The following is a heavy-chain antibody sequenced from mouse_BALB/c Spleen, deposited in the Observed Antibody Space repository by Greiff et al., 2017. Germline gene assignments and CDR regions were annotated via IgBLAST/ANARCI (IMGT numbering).Heavy chain of an antibody. J-gene: IGHJ2*01. CDR1: GYTFSSYW. CDR2: ILPGSGST. V-gene: IGHV1-9*01. CDR3: ASGGRISPDYFDY. Sequence: QVQLKESGPELMKPGASVKISCKATGYTFSSYWIEWVKQRPGHGLEWIGEILPGSGSTNYNEKFKGKATFTADTSSNTAYMQLSSLTSEDSAVCYCASGGRISPDYFDYWGQGTTLTVSA. D-gene: IGHD1-3*01.